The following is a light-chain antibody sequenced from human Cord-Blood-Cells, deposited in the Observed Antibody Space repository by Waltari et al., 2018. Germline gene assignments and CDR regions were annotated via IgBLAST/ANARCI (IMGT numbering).Light chain of an antibody. Sequence: SYVLTQPPSVSVAPATTSRTTYGGNNIGRKRVHWYQQKPGQAPVLVVYDDSDRPSGIPERFSGSNSGNTATLTISRVEAGDEADYYCQVWDSSSDHWVFGGGTKLTVL. CDR2: DDS. V-gene: IGLV3-21*03. CDR3: QVWDSSSDHWV. CDR1: NIGRKR. J-gene: IGLJ3*02.